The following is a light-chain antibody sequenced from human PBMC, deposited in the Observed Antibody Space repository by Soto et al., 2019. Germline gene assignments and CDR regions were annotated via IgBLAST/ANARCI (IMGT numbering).Light chain of an antibody. Sequence: QSVLTQPRSVSGSPGQSVTISCSGTSSDVGGYNYVSWYQQHPGKAPKLMIYDVTERPSGAPDRFSGSKSGNTASLTISGLQTEDEADYYCCSYAGSYTWVFGGGTKLTVL. CDR2: DVT. V-gene: IGLV2-11*01. CDR1: SSDVGGYNY. CDR3: CSYAGSYTWV. J-gene: IGLJ3*02.